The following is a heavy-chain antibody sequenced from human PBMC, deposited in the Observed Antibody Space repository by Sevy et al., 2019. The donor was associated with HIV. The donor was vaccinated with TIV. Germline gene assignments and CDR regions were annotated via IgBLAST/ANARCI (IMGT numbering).Heavy chain of an antibody. D-gene: IGHD6-13*01. CDR3: ATRFSSSWYTVNAFDL. CDR1: GYTLTELS. V-gene: IGHV1-24*01. J-gene: IGHJ3*01. CDR2: FDPEDSET. Sequence: ASVKVSCKVSGYTLTELSMHWVRQAPGKGLEWMGGFDPEDSETIYAQKFQGRVTMTEDTSTDTAYMELSSLRSEDTAVYYCATRFSSSWYTVNAFDLWGQGTMVTVSS.